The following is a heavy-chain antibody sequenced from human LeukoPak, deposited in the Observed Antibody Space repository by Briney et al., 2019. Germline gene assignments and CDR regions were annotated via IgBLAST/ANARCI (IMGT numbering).Heavy chain of an antibody. J-gene: IGHJ4*02. Sequence: GGSLRLSCAASGFTFSSYGMHWVRQAPGKGLEWVAVISYDGSNKYYADSVKGRFTISRDNSKNTLYLQMNSLRAEDTAVYYCARGPTKQWLVPTYYFDYWGQGTLVTVSS. CDR2: ISYDGSNK. CDR1: GFTFSSYG. D-gene: IGHD6-19*01. CDR3: ARGPTKQWLVPTYYFDY. V-gene: IGHV3-30*03.